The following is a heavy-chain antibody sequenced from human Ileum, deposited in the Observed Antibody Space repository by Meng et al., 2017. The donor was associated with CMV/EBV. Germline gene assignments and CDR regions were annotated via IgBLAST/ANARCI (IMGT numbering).Heavy chain of an antibody. CDR3: ARGQISALDL. J-gene: IGHJ4*02. V-gene: IGHV6-1*01. D-gene: IGHD2-15*01. Sequence: SDHLLLCASQTISLTCSISADSDFNRNVACNWIRKSPSRGLWWVGRTYYRSKSNNDYATSAKSRIIGNLVTFTNQLSLELNSVTPDDTAVYYCARGQISALDLWGQGTLVTVSS. CDR1: ADSDFNRNVA. CDR2: TYYRSKSNN.